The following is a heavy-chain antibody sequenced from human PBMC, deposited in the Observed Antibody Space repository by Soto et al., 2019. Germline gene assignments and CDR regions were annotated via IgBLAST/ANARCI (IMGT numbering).Heavy chain of an antibody. CDR1: GFTFSSYS. V-gene: IGHV3-21*01. D-gene: IGHD3-10*01. J-gene: IGHJ5*02. CDR3: ARDRGHYYGSGRYNWFDP. CDR2: ISSRSSDI. Sequence: EVQLVESGGGLVKPGGSLRLSCAASGFTFSSYSMNWVRQAPGKGLEWVASISSRSSDIYYAESVKGRFTISRDNAKNSLYLQMNSRRAEDTAVYYCARDRGHYYGSGRYNWFDPWGQGTLVTVSS.